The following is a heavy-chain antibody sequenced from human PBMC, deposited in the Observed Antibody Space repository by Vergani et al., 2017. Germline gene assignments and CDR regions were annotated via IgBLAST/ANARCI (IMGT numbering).Heavy chain of an antibody. D-gene: IGHD5-18*01. CDR2: ISSSSSYI. V-gene: IGHV3-21*01. CDR3: ARDLQLRPYYYYYGMDV. J-gene: IGHJ6*02. CDR1: GFTFSSYS. Sequence: EVQLVESGGGLVKPGGSLRLSCAASGFTFSSYSMNWVRQAPGKGLEWVSSISSSSSYIYYADSVKGRFTISRENAKNSLYLQMNSLRAEDTAVYYCARDLQLRPYYYYYGMDVWGQGTTVTVSS.